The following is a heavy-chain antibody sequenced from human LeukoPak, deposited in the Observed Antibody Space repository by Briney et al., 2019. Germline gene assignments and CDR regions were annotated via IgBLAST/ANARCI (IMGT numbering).Heavy chain of an antibody. J-gene: IGHJ5*02. D-gene: IGHD3-16*02. Sequence: PSETLSLTCAVYGGSFSGYYWSWIRQPPGKGLEGIGETNHSGSTNYNASLTSRVTISVDPSKNQFSLKLSSVPAADTAVYYCARHDRDPHYDYVWGSYRWSSWFDPWGQGTLVTVSS. V-gene: IGHV4-34*01. CDR2: TNHSGST. CDR1: GGSFSGYY. CDR3: ARHDRDPHYDYVWGSYRWSSWFDP.